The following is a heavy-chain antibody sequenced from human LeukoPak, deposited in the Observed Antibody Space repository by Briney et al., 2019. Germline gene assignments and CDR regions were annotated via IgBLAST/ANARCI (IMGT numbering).Heavy chain of an antibody. CDR3: AKMGPIVVVPAATDY. CDR1: GFTFSNYA. V-gene: IGHV3-23*01. D-gene: IGHD2-2*01. J-gene: IGHJ4*02. CDR2: ISGSGGST. Sequence: GGSLRLSCAASGFTFSNYAMGWVRQTGKGLEWVSGISGSGGSTYYAGSAKGRFTISRDNSKNTLYLQMNSLRAEDTAVYYCAKMGPIVVVPAATDYWGQGTLVTVSS.